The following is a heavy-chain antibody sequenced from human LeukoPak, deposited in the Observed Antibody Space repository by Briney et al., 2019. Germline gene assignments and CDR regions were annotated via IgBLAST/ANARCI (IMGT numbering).Heavy chain of an antibody. CDR2: ISFDGSDK. V-gene: IGHV3-30*04. CDR1: GFTFSSFA. D-gene: IGHD3-22*01. J-gene: IGHJ4*02. Sequence: GGSLRLSCAASGFTFSSFAMHWVRQAPGKGLEWVAVISFDGSDKYYAEAVKGRFTISRDNSENTVHLQMNSLRAEDTAVYYCARDLDSSGYYYAYWGQGSLVTVSS. CDR3: ARDLDSSGYYYAY.